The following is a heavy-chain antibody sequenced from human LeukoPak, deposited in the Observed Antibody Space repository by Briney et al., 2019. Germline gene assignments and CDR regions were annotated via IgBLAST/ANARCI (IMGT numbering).Heavy chain of an antibody. CDR1: GYSFTSYW. V-gene: IGHV5-51*01. CDR2: IYPGDSDT. J-gene: IGHJ4*02. CDR3: ARSSSGWSFDY. Sequence: GESLKISCKGSGYSFTSYWIAWLRQMPGKGLEWMGIIYPGDSDTIFSPSFQGQVTISADRSISTAYLQWSSLRASDTAMYYCARSSSGWSFDYWGQGTLVTVSS. D-gene: IGHD6-19*01.